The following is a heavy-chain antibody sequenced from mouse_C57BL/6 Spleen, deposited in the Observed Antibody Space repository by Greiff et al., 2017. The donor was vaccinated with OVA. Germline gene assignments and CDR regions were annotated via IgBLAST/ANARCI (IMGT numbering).Heavy chain of an antibody. CDR1: GYAFSSYW. D-gene: IGHD2-4*01. V-gene: IGHV1-80*01. J-gene: IGHJ4*01. CDR3: ARWSIYYDYEGTMDY. CDR2: IYPGDGDT. Sequence: QVQLKQSGAELVKPGASVKISCKASGYAFSSYWMNWVKQRPGKGLEWIGQIYPGDGDTNYNGKFKGKATLTADKSSSTAYMQLSSLTSEDSAVYFCARWSIYYDYEGTMDYWGQGTSVTVSS.